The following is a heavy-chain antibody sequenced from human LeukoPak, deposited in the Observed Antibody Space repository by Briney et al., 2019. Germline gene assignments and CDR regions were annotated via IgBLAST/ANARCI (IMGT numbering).Heavy chain of an antibody. D-gene: IGHD2-21*02. CDR3: ARHPGDCGGDCYAAEFQH. CDR2: IDPSDSYT. V-gene: IGHV5-10-1*01. J-gene: IGHJ1*01. CDR1: GYSFTSYW. Sequence: GESLKISCKGPGYSFTSYWISWVRQMPGKGLEWMGRIDPSDSYTNYSPSFQGHVTISADKSISTAYLQWSSLKASDTAMYYCARHPGDCGGDCYAAEFQHWGQGTLVTVSS.